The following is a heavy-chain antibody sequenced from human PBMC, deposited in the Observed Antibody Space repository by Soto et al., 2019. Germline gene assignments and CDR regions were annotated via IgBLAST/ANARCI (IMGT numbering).Heavy chain of an antibody. CDR1: GFTFSSYG. CDR2: ISYDGSTK. J-gene: IGHJ4*02. Sequence: GGSLRLSCAASGFTFSSYGMHWVRQAPGKGLKWVAIISYDGSTKYYADSVKGRFTISRDNSKNKVYLQMNSLRAEDTATYYCQTDPATGGSPLDYWGQGTLVTVSS. V-gene: IGHV3-30*03. D-gene: IGHD2-15*01. CDR3: QTDPATGGSPLDY.